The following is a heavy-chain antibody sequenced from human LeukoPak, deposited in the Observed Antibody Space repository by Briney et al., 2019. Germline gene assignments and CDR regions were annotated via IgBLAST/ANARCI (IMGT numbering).Heavy chain of an antibody. V-gene: IGHV3-66*01. CDR2: IYSGGST. CDR3: ARDNFTTTVTPSWIWYFDL. CDR1: GFTVSSNY. Sequence: GGSLRLSCAASGFTVSSNYMSWVRQAPGKGLEWVSVIYSGGSTYYADSVKGRFTISRDNSKNTLYLQMNSLRAEDTAVYYCARDNFTTTVTPSWIWYFDLWGRGTLDTVSS. D-gene: IGHD4-17*01. J-gene: IGHJ2*01.